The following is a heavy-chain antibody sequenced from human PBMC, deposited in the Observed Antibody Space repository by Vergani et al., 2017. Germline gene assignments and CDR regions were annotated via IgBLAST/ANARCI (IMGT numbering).Heavy chain of an antibody. CDR1: GGSFSGYY. D-gene: IGHD3-10*01. CDR3: ARGLPWFGFYYYYYGMDV. CDR2: INHSGST. Sequence: QVQLQQWGAGLLKPSETLSLTCAVYGGSFSGYYWSWIRQPPGKGLEWIGEINHSGSTNYNPSLKSRVTISVDTSKNQFSLKLSSVTAADTAVYYCARGLPWFGFYYYYYGMDVWGQGTTVTVSS. J-gene: IGHJ6*02. V-gene: IGHV4-34*01.